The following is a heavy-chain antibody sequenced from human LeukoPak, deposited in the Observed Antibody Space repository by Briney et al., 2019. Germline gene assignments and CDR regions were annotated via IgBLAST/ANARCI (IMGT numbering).Heavy chain of an antibody. CDR1: GYTFTSYG. J-gene: IGHJ4*02. V-gene: IGHV1-69*04. CDR3: ARDPPPLLWFGELLDY. CDR2: IIPILGIA. D-gene: IGHD3-10*01. Sequence: GASVKVSCKASGYTFTSYGISWVRQAPGQGLEWMGRIIPILGIANYAQKFQGRVTITADKSTSTAYMELSSLRSEDTAVYYCARDPPPLLWFGELLDYWGQGTLVTVSS.